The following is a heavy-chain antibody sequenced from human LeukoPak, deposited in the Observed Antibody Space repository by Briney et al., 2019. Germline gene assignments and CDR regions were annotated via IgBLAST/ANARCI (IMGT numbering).Heavy chain of an antibody. CDR3: ARGTPSSSGWLYYGMDV. D-gene: IGHD6-19*01. Sequence: GSLRLSCAASGFTFSTYAMSCVRQAPGKGLEWVSAISGSGGSTYYADSVKGRFTISRDNSKNTLYLQMNSLRAEDTAVYYCARGTPSSSGWLYYGMDVWGQGTTVTVSS. CDR1: GFTFSTYA. CDR2: ISGSGGST. J-gene: IGHJ6*02. V-gene: IGHV3-23*01.